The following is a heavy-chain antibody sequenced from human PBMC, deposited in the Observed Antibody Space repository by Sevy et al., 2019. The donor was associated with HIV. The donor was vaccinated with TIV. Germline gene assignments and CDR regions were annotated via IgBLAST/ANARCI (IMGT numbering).Heavy chain of an antibody. CDR1: GFTFSDSW. CDR3: ATCSVGY. Sequence: GGSLRLSCAASGFTFSDSWMHWVRQAPGKGLEWVANINQDGNEKYYVDSVKGRFTISRDNAKNSLYLQMNSLRDDDTAVYYWATCSVGYWGQGTLVTVSS. V-gene: IGHV3-7*01. J-gene: IGHJ4*02. D-gene: IGHD3-10*02. CDR2: INQDGNEK.